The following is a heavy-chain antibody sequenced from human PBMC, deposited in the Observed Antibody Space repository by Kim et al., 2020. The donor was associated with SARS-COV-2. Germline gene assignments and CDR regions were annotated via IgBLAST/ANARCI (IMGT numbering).Heavy chain of an antibody. Sequence: SVKVSCKASGGTPRNYAISWVRQAPGQGLEWMGVIIPVFGTANYAQNFQDRLTITVDESRNTAYMELSSLRSDDTAVFYCAYTQDVVVVVAADCYFDYWGQGTLVPVSS. V-gene: IGHV1-69*13. J-gene: IGHJ4*02. CDR3: AYTQDVVVVVAADCYFDY. D-gene: IGHD2-15*01. CDR2: IIPVFGTA. CDR1: GGTPRNYA.